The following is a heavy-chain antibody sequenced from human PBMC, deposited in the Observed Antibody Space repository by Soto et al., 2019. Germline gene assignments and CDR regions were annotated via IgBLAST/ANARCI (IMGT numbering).Heavy chain of an antibody. J-gene: IGHJ3*01. CDR2: INAGNGDT. CDR3: ARDYCFAGSCYHDVFDV. Sequence: ASVKVSCKASGYSFTDYSMHWVRQTPGQRLEWLGWINAGNGDTRYSQMFQGRVTITRDTSASTAYMELSSLTSEDTAMYYCARDYCFAGSCYHDVFDVWGQGTMVTVSS. V-gene: IGHV1-3*01. D-gene: IGHD3-22*01. CDR1: GYSFTDYS.